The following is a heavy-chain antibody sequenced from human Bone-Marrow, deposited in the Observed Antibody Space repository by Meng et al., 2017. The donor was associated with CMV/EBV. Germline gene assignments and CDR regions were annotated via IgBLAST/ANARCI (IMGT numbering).Heavy chain of an antibody. CDR2: IIPILGIA. Sequence: SVKVSCKASGYTFTSYATSWVRQAPGQGLEWMGGIIPILGIANYAQKFQGRVTITADKSTSTAYMELSSLRSEDTAVYYCAREGVTGTTVDHYYGMDVWGQGTTVTVSS. V-gene: IGHV1-69*10. CDR1: GYTFTSYA. CDR3: AREGVTGTTVDHYYGMDV. J-gene: IGHJ6*02. D-gene: IGHD1-7*01.